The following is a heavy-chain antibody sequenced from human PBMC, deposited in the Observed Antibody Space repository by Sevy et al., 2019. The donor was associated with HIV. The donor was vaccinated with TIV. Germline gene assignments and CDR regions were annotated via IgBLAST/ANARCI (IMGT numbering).Heavy chain of an antibody. CDR2: IYYSGST. CDR3: ARSYYDSSGYYYDGYFDY. D-gene: IGHD3-22*01. V-gene: IGHV4-39*01. Sequence: SETLSLTCTVSGGSISSSSYYWGWIRQPPGKGLGWIGSIYYSGSTYYNPSLKSRVTISVDTSKNQFSLKLSSVTAADTAVYYCARSYYDSSGYYYDGYFDYWGQGTLVTVSS. J-gene: IGHJ4*02. CDR1: GGSISSSSYY.